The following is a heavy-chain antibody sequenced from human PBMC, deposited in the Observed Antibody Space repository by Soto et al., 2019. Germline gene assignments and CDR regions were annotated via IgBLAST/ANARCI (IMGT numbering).Heavy chain of an antibody. CDR1: GYTLTELS. J-gene: IGHJ3*02. CDR2: FDPEDGET. V-gene: IGHV1-24*01. D-gene: IGHD2-15*01. CDR3: ATTYCSGGSCYSWGAFDI. Sequence: ASVKVSCKVSGYTLTELSMHWVRQAPGKGLEWMGGFDPEDGETIYAQKFQGRVTMTEDTSTDTAYMELSSLRSEDTAVYYCATTYCSGGSCYSWGAFDIWGQGTMVTVSS.